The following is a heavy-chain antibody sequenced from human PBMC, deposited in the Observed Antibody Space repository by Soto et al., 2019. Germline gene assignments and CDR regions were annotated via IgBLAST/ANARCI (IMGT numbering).Heavy chain of an antibody. CDR1: GFNCGSFG. CDR2: ISYDGSNK. J-gene: IGHJ3*02. CDR3: SNRVSYYDSRGPTAAFAI. Sequence: SWAAAGFNCGSFGRRRVSQDPGKGLEWVAVISYDGSNKYCADSVKGRFTISRDNSKNTLYLQMNSLRAEDTAVYYCSNRVSYYDSRGPTAAFAIWRQGTMVTVSS. D-gene: IGHD3-22*01. V-gene: IGHV3-30*18.